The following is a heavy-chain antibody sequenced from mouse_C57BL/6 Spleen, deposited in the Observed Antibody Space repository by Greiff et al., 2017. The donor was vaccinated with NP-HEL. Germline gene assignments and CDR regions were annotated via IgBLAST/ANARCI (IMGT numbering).Heavy chain of an antibody. CDR1: GFTFSSYT. CDR3: ARHGDWDYFDY. D-gene: IGHD4-1*01. CDR2: ISGGGGNN. J-gene: IGHJ2*01. Sequence: EVKLVESGGGLVKPGGSLKLSCAASGFTFSSYTMSWVRQTPEKRLEWVATISGGGGNNSYPDSVKGRFTISRDNAKNTLYLQMSSLRSEDTALYYCARHGDWDYFDYWGQGTTLTVSS. V-gene: IGHV5-9*01.